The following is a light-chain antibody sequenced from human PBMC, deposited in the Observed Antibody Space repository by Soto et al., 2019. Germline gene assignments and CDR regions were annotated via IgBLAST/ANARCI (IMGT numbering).Light chain of an antibody. V-gene: IGKV3-20*01. Sequence: EILLTQSPGTLSLSPGERATLSCRASESVSSIYLAWYQQKPGQAPRLLIFGASSRATGTPDRFSGSGSGTDFTLTISRLETEDFAVYYCQQYGSSHTWTFGQGTKVDIK. J-gene: IGKJ1*01. CDR1: ESVSSIY. CDR2: GAS. CDR3: QQYGSSHTWT.